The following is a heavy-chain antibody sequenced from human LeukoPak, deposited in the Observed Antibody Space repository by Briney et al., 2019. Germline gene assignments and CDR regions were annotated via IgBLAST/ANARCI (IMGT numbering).Heavy chain of an antibody. CDR1: GYTFTSYY. V-gene: IGHV1-3*01. CDR2: INAGNGNT. D-gene: IGHD2-15*01. Sequence: ASVKVSCKASGYTFTSYYMHWVRQAPGQRLEWMGWINAGNGNTKYSQKFQGRVTITRDTSASTAYMELSSLRSEDTAVYYCARSCSGGSCYSINWFDPWGQGTLVTVSS. J-gene: IGHJ5*02. CDR3: ARSCSGGSCYSINWFDP.